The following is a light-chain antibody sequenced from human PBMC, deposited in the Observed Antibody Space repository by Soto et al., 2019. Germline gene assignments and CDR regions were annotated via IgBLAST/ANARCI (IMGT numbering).Light chain of an antibody. Sequence: SYELTQPPSVSVAPEHTARITCSGEALARRYVYWYQQKSGQAPVLVIYDDSKRLSGIPERFSGSNSGTRATLIISGDQVEQESDDYCHSSETSNNHRGFGGGTKLTVL. CDR2: DDS. CDR1: ALARRY. V-gene: IGLV3-10*01. J-gene: IGLJ2*01. CDR3: HSSETSNNHRG.